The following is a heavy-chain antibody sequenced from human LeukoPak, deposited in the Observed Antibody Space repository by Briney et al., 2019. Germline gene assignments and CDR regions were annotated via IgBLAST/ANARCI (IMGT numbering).Heavy chain of an antibody. CDR3: ARFIAVAGINWYFDL. Sequence: PSETLSLTCTVSGGSISSYYWSWIRQPAGKGLEWIGRIYTSGSTNYNPSLKSRVTMSVDTSKNQFSLKLSSVTAADTAVYYCARFIAVAGINWYFDLWGRGTPVTVSS. CDR1: GGSISSYY. CDR2: IYTSGST. V-gene: IGHV4-4*07. J-gene: IGHJ2*01. D-gene: IGHD6-19*01.